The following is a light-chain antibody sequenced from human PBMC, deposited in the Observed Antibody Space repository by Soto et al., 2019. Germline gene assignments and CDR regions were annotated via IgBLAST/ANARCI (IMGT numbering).Light chain of an antibody. Sequence: IVMTQSPATLSVSPGERATLSCRASQSVSTNVAWYQQKPGQAPRLLVYGASTRATGIPARFSGSGSGTEFTLTISSLQSEDFASYYCQQYTKRWTFGQGTKVEIK. CDR2: GAS. J-gene: IGKJ1*01. CDR1: QSVSTN. CDR3: QQYTKRWT. V-gene: IGKV3-15*01.